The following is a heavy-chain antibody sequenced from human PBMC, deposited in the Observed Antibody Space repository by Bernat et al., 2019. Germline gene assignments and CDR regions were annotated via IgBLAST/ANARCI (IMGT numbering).Heavy chain of an antibody. CDR3: ARGLPDAYYYDSSGFFDY. D-gene: IGHD3-22*01. V-gene: IGHV1-2*04. Sequence: QVQLVQSGAEVKKPGASVKVSCKASGYTFTGYYMHWVRQVPGQGLEWMGWINPNSGGTNYAQKFQGWVTMTRDTSISTAYMELSRLRSDDTAVYYCARGLPDAYYYDSSGFFDYWGQGTLVTVSS. CDR1: GYTFTGYY. J-gene: IGHJ4*02. CDR2: INPNSGGT.